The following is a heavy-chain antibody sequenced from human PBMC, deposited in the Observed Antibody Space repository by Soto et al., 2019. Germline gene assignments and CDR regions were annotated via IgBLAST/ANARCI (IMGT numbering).Heavy chain of an antibody. CDR3: ARDYSNPRGRFDP. D-gene: IGHD4-4*01. Sequence: GWSLRLSCAASGFTSSGYWMTWVRQAPGKGLEWVANINQDGSEKYYVDSVKGRFTISRDNAKDSLYLQMNSLRAEDTAIYYCARDYSNPRGRFDPWGQGTLVTV. J-gene: IGHJ5*02. CDR1: GFTSSGYW. V-gene: IGHV3-7*01. CDR2: INQDGSEK.